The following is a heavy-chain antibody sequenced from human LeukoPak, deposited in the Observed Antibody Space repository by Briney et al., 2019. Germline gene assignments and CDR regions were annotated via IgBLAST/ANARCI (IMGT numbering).Heavy chain of an antibody. J-gene: IGHJ6*03. D-gene: IGHD6-19*01. CDR2: INPNSGGT. Sequence: GASVKVSCKASGYTFTGYYMHWVRQAPGQGLEWMGWINPNSGGTNYAQKFQGRVTMTRDTSISTAYMELSRLRSDDTAVYYCARGSVAVAGTKPYYYMDVWGKGTTVTVSS. CDR1: GYTFTGYY. CDR3: ARGSVAVAGTKPYYYMDV. V-gene: IGHV1-2*02.